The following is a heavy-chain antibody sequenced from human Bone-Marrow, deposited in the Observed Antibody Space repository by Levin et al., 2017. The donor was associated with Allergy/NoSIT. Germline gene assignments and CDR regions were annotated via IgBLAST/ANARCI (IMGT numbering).Heavy chain of an antibody. CDR2: FHTSGNT. CDR1: GGSISDYRDYY. Sequence: NPSETLSLTCTVSGGSISDYRDYYWSWIRQPAGKGLEWIGRFHTSGNTNYNPSLKSRVTMSLDTSKNLFSLRLTSATAADSATYFCARDPPSAPRWFDLWGRGTLVTVSS. J-gene: IGHJ2*01. CDR3: ARDPPSAPRWFDL. V-gene: IGHV4-4*07. D-gene: IGHD4-23*01.